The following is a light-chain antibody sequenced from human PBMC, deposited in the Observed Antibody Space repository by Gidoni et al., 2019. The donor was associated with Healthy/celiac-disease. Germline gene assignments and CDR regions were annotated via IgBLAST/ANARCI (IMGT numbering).Light chain of an antibody. CDR2: GAS. CDR1: QSVSSN. V-gene: IGKV3-15*01. Sequence: IVLTQSPATLSVSPGERATLSCRASQSVSSNLAWYQQKPGQAPRLLIYGASIRATGIPARFSGSGSGTEFTITISSLQSEDFAVYYCQQYNNWPPWTFGQGTKVEIK. J-gene: IGKJ1*01. CDR3: QQYNNWPPWT.